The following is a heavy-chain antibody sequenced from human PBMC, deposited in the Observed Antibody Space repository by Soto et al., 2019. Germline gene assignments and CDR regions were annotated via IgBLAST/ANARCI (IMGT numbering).Heavy chain of an antibody. D-gene: IGHD3-16*01. Sequence: AGSLRLSCAASGFRFSLFWMSWVRQTPGKGLEWVANINEDGSEKFFADSVKGRFTISRDNAKNSLSLQMNSLTADDTAVYYCARTGWPQSSYYFDYWGQGTLVTVSS. J-gene: IGHJ4*02. CDR2: INEDGSEK. V-gene: IGHV3-7*03. CDR1: GFRFSLFW. CDR3: ARTGWPQSSYYFDY.